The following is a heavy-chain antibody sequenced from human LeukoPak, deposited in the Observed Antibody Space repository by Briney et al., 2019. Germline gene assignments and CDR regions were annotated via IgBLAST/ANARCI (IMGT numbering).Heavy chain of an antibody. Sequence: GGALRLSCAASGVAFSSYSMNWVRQAPGKGLEWVSYISSSSGTIYYADSVKGRFTISRDNAKNSLYLQMNSLRAEDTAVYYCARIAAPGTDYWGQGTLVTVSS. CDR2: ISSSSGTI. D-gene: IGHD6-13*01. CDR3: ARIAAPGTDY. J-gene: IGHJ4*02. V-gene: IGHV3-48*01. CDR1: GVAFSSYS.